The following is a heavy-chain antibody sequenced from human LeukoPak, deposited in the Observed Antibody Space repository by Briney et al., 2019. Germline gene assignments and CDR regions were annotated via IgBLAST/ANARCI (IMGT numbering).Heavy chain of an antibody. D-gene: IGHD3-22*01. CDR3: ARSSGYYFDY. Sequence: SVKGRFTISRDNAKNSLCLQMNSLRAEDTAVYYCARSSGYYFDYWGQGTLVTVSS. J-gene: IGHJ4*02. V-gene: IGHV3-21*01.